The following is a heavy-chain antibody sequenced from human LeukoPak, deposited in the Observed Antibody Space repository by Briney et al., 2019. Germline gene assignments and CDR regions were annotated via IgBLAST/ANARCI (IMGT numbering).Heavy chain of an antibody. V-gene: IGHV3-30-3*01. CDR3: ARGREPYYYYGMDV. D-gene: IGHD1-14*01. J-gene: IGHJ6*02. CDR1: GFTFINYA. Sequence: TGGSLRLSCAASGFTFINYAIHWVRQAPGKGLERVAAISHDVSKKYYADSVKGRFTSSRDNSKSALYVQMNSLRGEGTAVYYCARGREPYYYYGMDVWGQGTTVTVAS. CDR2: ISHDVSKK.